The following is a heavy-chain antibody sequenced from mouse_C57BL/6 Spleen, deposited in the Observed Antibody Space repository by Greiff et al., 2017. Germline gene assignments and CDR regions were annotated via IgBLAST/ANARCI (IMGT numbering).Heavy chain of an antibody. CDR1: GYTFTSYW. J-gene: IGHJ2*01. D-gene: IGHD2-1*01. CDR2: IHPNSGST. V-gene: IGHV1-64*01. Sequence: QVQLQQSGAELVKPGASVTLSCKASGYTFTSYWMHWVKQRPGQGLEWIGMIHPNSGSTNYNEKFKSKATLTVDKSSSTAYMQLSSLTSEDSAVYYCARWSNGNLFDYWGQGTTLTVSS. CDR3: ARWSNGNLFDY.